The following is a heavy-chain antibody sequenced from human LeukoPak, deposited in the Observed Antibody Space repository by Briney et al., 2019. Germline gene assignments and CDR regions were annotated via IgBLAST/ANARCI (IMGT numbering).Heavy chain of an antibody. Sequence: SETLSLTCAVYGGSFSGYYWSWIRQPPGKGLGWIGEINHSGSTNYNPSLKSRVTISVDTSKNQFSLKLSSVTAADTAVYYCARSNYYYYMDVWGKGTTVTVSS. CDR1: GGSFSGYY. V-gene: IGHV4-34*01. CDR3: ARSNYYYYMDV. CDR2: INHSGST. J-gene: IGHJ6*03.